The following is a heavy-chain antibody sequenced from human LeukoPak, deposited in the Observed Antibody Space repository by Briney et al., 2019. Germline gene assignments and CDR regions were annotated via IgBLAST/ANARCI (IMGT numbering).Heavy chain of an antibody. Sequence: GSLRLSCSASGNHWMHWVRQVPGKGLVWVSHTNSDGSWTSYADSVKGRFTISKDNAKNTVYLQMNSLRAEDTAVYYCVSFYETYWGRGTLVTVSS. D-gene: IGHD2/OR15-2a*01. V-gene: IGHV3-74*01. CDR1: GNHW. CDR2: TNSDGSWT. J-gene: IGHJ4*02. CDR3: VSFYETY.